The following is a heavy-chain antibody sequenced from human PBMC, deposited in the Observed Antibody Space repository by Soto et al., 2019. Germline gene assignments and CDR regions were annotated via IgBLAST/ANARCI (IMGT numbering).Heavy chain of an antibody. CDR3: GRDRRFGNGYNLGFDY. V-gene: IGHV3-30-3*01. J-gene: IGHJ4*02. Sequence: QVQLVESGGGVVQPGRSLRLSCAASGFTFSSYAMHWVRQAPGKGLEWVAVISFDGSNKYYADSVKDRFTISRDNSKNTLYVQMNSVRAEDTAVYYCGRDRRFGNGYNLGFDYWGQGTLVTVSS. CDR2: ISFDGSNK. CDR1: GFTFSSYA. D-gene: IGHD5-12*01.